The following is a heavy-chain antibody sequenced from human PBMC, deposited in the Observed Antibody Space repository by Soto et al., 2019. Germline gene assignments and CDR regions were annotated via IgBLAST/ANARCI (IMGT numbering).Heavy chain of an antibody. V-gene: IGHV1-24*01. CDR2: FDPEDGET. D-gene: IGHD6-6*01. CDR3: ATRERKAARPRLSYYYYYMDV. Sequence: QVQLVQSGAEVKKPGASVKVSCKVSGYTLTELSMHWVRQAPGKGLEWMGGFDPEDGETIYAQKFQGRVTMTEDTSTDTGYMELSSLRSEDTALYYCATRERKAARPRLSYYYYYMDVWGKGTTVTVSS. J-gene: IGHJ6*03. CDR1: GYTLTELS.